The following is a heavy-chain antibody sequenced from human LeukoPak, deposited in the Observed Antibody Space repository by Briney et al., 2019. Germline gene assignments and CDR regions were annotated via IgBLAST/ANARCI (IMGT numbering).Heavy chain of an antibody. D-gene: IGHD1-26*01. CDR3: ATATDSGSYFSFDY. J-gene: IGHJ4*02. CDR2: FDPEDSET. V-gene: IGHV1-24*01. CDR1: GYTLTELS. Sequence: GASVKVSCKVSGYTLTELSMHWVRQAPGKGLEWMGGFDPEDSETIYAQKFQGRVTMTEDTSTDTAYMELSSLRSEDTAVYYCATATDSGSYFSFDYWGQGTLVTVSS.